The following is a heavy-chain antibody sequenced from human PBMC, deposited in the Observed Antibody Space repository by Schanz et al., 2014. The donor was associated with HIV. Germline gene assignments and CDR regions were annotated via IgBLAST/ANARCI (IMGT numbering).Heavy chain of an antibody. CDR3: ARGPWAGSGSYPLDY. CDR1: GGSFSAYY. CDR2: INHRGIT. V-gene: IGHV4-34*01. D-gene: IGHD3-10*01. Sequence: QVQLQHWGAGLLKPSETLSLTCAVYGGSFSAYYWSWIRQPPGKGLEWIGEINHRGITNYNPSLESRVTISMDTSKNQFSLKLNSATAADTATYYCARGPWAGSGSYPLDYWGQGTLVTVSS. J-gene: IGHJ4*02.